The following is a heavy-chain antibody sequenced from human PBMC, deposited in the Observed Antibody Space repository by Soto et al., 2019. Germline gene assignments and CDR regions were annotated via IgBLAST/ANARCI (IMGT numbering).Heavy chain of an antibody. CDR3: AKGDCSGGRCYRGFDY. J-gene: IGHJ4*02. D-gene: IGHD2-15*01. CDR1: GFTFSSYD. V-gene: IGHV3-23*01. Sequence: PGGSLRPSCAASGFTFSSYDMSWVRQAPGKGLEWVSGVSASGSITSYADSAKGRFTISRDNAKNTVFLQMSSLRAEDTAVYFCAKGDCSGGRCYRGFDYLGQGALVKVSS. CDR2: VSASGSIT.